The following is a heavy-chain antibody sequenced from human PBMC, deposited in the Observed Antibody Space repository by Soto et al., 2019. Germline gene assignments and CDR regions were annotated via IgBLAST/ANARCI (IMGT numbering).Heavy chain of an antibody. CDR2: INPNNGNT. J-gene: IGHJ5*02. D-gene: IGHD1-7*01. CDR1: GYTFTSYD. V-gene: IGHV1-8*01. Sequence: ASVKVSCKASGYTFTSYDINWVRQATGQGLEWMGWINPNNGNTGYAQKFQGRVTLTRSTSISTAYMELSSLRSDDTAVYYCARTSSGTREGFDPWGQGTLVTVSS. CDR3: ARTSSGTREGFDP.